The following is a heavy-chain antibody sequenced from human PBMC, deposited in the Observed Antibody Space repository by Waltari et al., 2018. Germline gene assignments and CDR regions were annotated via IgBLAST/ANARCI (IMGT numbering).Heavy chain of an antibody. J-gene: IGHJ3*02. Sequence: QVQLQESGPGLVKPSETLSLTCTVSGGSISSSYWSWIRQPPGKGLEWIGYIYYSGSTNYNPSLKSRVTISVDTSKNQFSLKLSSVTAADTAVYYCARQWLRSGGGDAFDIWGQGTMVTVSS. V-gene: IGHV4-59*01. CDR1: GGSISSSY. D-gene: IGHD5-12*01. CDR2: IYYSGST. CDR3: ARQWLRSGGGDAFDI.